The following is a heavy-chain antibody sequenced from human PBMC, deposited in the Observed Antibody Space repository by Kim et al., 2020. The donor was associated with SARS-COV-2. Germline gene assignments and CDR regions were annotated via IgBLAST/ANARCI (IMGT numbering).Heavy chain of an antibody. CDR1: GGSITDYH. Sequence: SETLSLVCSVSGGSITDYHWSWIRQAPGKGLEWVGYISPTGSPKYSPSLKSRVTLSLDSSKNEFSLKLASVIAADTAVYYCAGGGKFYDIFTCLGYWGQG. CDR3: AGGGKFYDIFTCLGY. J-gene: IGHJ1*01. CDR2: ISPTGSP. V-gene: IGHV4-59*01. D-gene: IGHD3-9*01.